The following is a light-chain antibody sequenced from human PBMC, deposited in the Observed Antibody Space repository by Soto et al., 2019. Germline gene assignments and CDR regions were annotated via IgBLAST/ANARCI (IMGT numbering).Light chain of an antibody. Sequence: QSVLTQPPSASGTPGQRVTISCSGSSSNIGSNTVNCYQQLPGTAPKLLIYSNNPPPLGVPARFSGSKSGTSASLAISGLQSVDEANYYCAAWDDSLNGWVFGGGTKLTVL. CDR2: SNN. V-gene: IGLV1-44*01. CDR1: SSNIGSNT. J-gene: IGLJ3*02. CDR3: AAWDDSLNGWV.